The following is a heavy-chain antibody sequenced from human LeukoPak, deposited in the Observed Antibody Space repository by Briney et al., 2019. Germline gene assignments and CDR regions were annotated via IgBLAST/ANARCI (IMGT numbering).Heavy chain of an antibody. V-gene: IGHV3-7*01. D-gene: IGHD2-2*01. CDR3: PTLDSTKSVL. Sequence: GGSLRLTCVASGFRFGRDWISWVRQAPGKGLEWVACVKQDGTEKNYVVSVWGRFTVSVDNGKNSLYRQMNSLRAEDTAKYYCPTLDSTKSVLWGRGTAVIVPS. CDR2: VKQDGTEK. CDR1: GFRFGRDW. J-gene: IGHJ1*01.